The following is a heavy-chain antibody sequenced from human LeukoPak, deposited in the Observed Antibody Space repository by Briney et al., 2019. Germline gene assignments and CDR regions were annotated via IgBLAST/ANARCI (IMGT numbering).Heavy chain of an antibody. D-gene: IGHD2-15*01. CDR1: GGTFSSYA. V-gene: IGHV1-24*01. CDR2: FDPKDGET. Sequence: ASVKVSCKASGGTFSSYAISWVRQAPGKGLEWMGSFDPKDGETIYAQKFQGRVTMTEDTSTDTAYMELSSLRSEDTAVYYCAREEIEWVAATIYYYYYMDVWGKGTTVTVPS. CDR3: AREEIEWVAATIYYYYYMDV. J-gene: IGHJ6*03.